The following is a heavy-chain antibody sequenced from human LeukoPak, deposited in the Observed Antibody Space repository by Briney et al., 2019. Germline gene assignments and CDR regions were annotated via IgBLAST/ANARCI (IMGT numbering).Heavy chain of an antibody. D-gene: IGHD1-1*01. Sequence: KPSQTLSLTCAISGDTVSSDSATWNWIRQSQSRGLEWLGRTYYRSKWYNDYAVSVRGRITVDPDTSKNQFSLQLNSVTPEDTAVYYCAGKASYFNYWGQGILVTVSS. V-gene: IGHV6-1*01. CDR1: GDTVSSDSAT. CDR3: AGKASYFNY. CDR2: TYYRSKWYN. J-gene: IGHJ4*02.